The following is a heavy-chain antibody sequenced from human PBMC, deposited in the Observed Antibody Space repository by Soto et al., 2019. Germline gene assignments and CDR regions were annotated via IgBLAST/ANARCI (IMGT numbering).Heavy chain of an antibody. CDR3: AREADPTYYYGSGRYGMDV. J-gene: IGHJ6*02. Sequence: ASVKVSCKASGYTFTSYGISWVRQAPGQGLEWMGWISAYNGNTNYAQKLQDRVTMTTDTSTSTAYMELRSLRSDDTAVYYCAREADPTYYYGSGRYGMDVWGQGTTVTVSS. D-gene: IGHD3-10*01. CDR2: ISAYNGNT. V-gene: IGHV1-18*01. CDR1: GYTFTSYG.